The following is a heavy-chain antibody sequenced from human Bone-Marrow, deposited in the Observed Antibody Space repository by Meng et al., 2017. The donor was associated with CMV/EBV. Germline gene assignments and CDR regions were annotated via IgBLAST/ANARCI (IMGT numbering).Heavy chain of an antibody. CDR1: GFTFSSYE. D-gene: IGHD2-15*01. V-gene: IGHV3-15*01. J-gene: IGHJ4*02. Sequence: GESLKISCAASGFTFSSYEMNWVRQAPGKGLEWVGRIKSKTDGGTTDYAAPVKGRFTISRDDSKNTLYLQMNSLKTEDTAVYYCTTDHGCSGDSCYSVGYWGQGTLVTVSS. CDR2: IKSKTDGGTT. CDR3: TTDHGCSGDSCYSVGY.